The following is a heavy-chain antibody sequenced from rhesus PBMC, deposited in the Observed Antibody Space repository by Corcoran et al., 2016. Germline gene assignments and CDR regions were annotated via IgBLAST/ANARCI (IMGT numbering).Heavy chain of an antibody. V-gene: IGHV4-80*01. CDR2: INVNSGST. CDR3: ARQRGVAAMYYFDY. J-gene: IGHJ4*01. D-gene: IGHD4-29*01. CDR1: GASISSYW. Sequence: QVQLQESGPGLVKPSETLSLTCAVSGASISSYWLSWIRQPPGKGLEWIGEINVNSGSTYDNPSRRSQVTISKDATKNQCSRKLSSVTAADTAVYYCARQRGVAAMYYFDYWGQGVLVTVSS.